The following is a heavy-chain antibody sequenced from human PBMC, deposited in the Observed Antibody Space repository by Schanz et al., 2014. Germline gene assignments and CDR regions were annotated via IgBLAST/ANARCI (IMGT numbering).Heavy chain of an antibody. CDR2: IYTSGST. CDR1: GGSISSGTYY. CDR3: AREPLSGYNWFDP. V-gene: IGHV4-61*02. D-gene: IGHD6-25*01. Sequence: QVQLQESGPGLVKPSQTLSLTCIVSGGSISSGTYYWSWLRQPAGKGLEWIGRIYTSGSTNYNPSLKSRVPISLDTSKNQFSLKLTSVTAADTAVYYCAREPLSGYNWFDPWGQGSLXTVSS. J-gene: IGHJ5*02.